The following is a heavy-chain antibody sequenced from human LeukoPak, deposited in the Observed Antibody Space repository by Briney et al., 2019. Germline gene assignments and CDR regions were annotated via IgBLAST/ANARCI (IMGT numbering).Heavy chain of an antibody. CDR1: GFTFSTYW. D-gene: IGHD1-7*01. J-gene: IGHJ6*02. Sequence: PGGSLRLSCAASGFTFSTYWMSWVRQAPGKGLEWVANINQDGSEKYYVDSVKGRFTISRDNAKNSLYLQMNSLRAEDTAVYYCARDQELELKGVAWGQGTTVTVSS. CDR3: ARDQELELKGVA. V-gene: IGHV3-7*01. CDR2: INQDGSEK.